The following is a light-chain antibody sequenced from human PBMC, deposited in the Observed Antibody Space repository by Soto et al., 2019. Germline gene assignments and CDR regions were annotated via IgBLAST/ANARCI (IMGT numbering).Light chain of an antibody. CDR2: WAS. Sequence: DIVLSQSTDSLAVSLGERASINFNARQKLLYRPDNKNPLAWYQQKPGQPPKLLIYWASTRESGVPDRFSGSGSGTDFTLTISSLQAEDVAVYYCQQYYSSRTFGQGTNV. V-gene: IGKV4-1*01. CDR3: QQYYSSRT. CDR1: QKLLYRPDNKNP. J-gene: IGKJ1*01.